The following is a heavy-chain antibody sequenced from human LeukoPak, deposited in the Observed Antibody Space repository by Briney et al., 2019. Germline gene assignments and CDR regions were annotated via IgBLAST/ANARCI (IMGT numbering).Heavy chain of an antibody. CDR2: IYSGGNT. D-gene: IGHD6-13*01. V-gene: IGHV3-66*01. J-gene: IGHJ4*02. Sequence: GGSLRLSCAASGFTVSSNYMSWVRQAPGKGLEWVSVIYSGGNTYYADSVKGRFTISRDNAKNTLYLQMNSLRAEDTAVYYCARVSAAASFDYWGQGTLVTVSS. CDR3: ARVSAAASFDY. CDR1: GFTVSSNY.